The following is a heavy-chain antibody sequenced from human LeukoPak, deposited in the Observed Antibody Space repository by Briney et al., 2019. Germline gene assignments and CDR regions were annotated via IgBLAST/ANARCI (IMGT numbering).Heavy chain of an antibody. J-gene: IGHJ4*02. CDR2: INHSGST. CDR1: GGSLSGYY. CDR3: ARVGGYCSGGSCY. Sequence: SETLSLTCAVYGGSLSGYYWSWIRQPPGKGLEWIGEINHSGSTNYNPSLKSRVTISVDTSKNQFSLKLSSVTAADTAVYYCARVGGYCSGGSCYWGQGTLVTVSS. D-gene: IGHD2-15*01. V-gene: IGHV4-34*01.